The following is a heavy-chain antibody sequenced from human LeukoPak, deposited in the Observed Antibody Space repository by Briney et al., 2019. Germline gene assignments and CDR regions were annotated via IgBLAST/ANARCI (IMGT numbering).Heavy chain of an antibody. CDR3: TAHDSSPAD. CDR2: IKSKTDGGTT. CDR1: GVTFRNAW. Sequence: GGSLRLSCAASGVTFRNAWMSWVRQAPGKGLEWVGCIKSKTDGGTTDYAAPVKGRFTISRDDSKNTMYLQMNSLKIEDTAVYYCTAHDSSPADWGQGTLVTVSS. D-gene: IGHD3-22*01. V-gene: IGHV3-15*01. J-gene: IGHJ4*02.